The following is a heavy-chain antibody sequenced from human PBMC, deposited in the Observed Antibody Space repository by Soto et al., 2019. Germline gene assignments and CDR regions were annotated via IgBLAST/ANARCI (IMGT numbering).Heavy chain of an antibody. CDR3: AADSHSDFWSGYYRAAYYYYVMDV. D-gene: IGHD3-3*01. J-gene: IGHJ6*02. V-gene: IGHV1-58*01. CDR1: GFTFTSSA. CDR2: IVVGSGNT. Sequence: SVKVSCKASGFTFTSSAVQWVRQARGQRLEWIGWIVVGSGNTNYAQKFQERVTITRDMSTSTAYMELSSLRSEDTAVYYCAADSHSDFWSGYYRAAYYYYVMDVWG.